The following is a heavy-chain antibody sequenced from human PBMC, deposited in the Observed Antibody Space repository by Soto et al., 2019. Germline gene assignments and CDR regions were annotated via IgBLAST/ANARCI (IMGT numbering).Heavy chain of an antibody. CDR1: VYSFTSYW. CDR3: ATLLQDFLSGDHPAIHAY. V-gene: IGHV5-51*01. CDR2: IYPGDSDT. J-gene: IGHJ4*02. Sequence: GESLTISCKGSVYSFTSYWIGWVRQMSGKGMEWMGIIYPGDSDTRYSPSFQGQVTISADKSISTAYLQWSSLKASDTAMYYCATLLQDFLSGDHPAIHAYWGRGSLDTVSA. D-gene: IGHD2-21*01.